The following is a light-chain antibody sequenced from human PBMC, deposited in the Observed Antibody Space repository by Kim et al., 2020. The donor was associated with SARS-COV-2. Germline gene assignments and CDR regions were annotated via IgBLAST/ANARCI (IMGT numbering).Light chain of an antibody. CDR1: QSVSSE. V-gene: IGKV3-15*01. CDR3: QQYNNWYT. CDR2: GAS. J-gene: IGKJ2*01. Sequence: EIVMTQSPATLSVSPGERATLSCRASQSVSSELAWYQQKPGQAPRLLIYGASTRATDIPARFSGSGSGTEFTLTISSLQSEDFAVYYCQQYNNWYTFGQGTKLEI.